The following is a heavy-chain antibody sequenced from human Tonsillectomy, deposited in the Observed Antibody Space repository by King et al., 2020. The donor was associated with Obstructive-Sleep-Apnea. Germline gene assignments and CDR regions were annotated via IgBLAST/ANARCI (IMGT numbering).Heavy chain of an antibody. Sequence: QLQESGPGLVKPSQTLSLTCPVSGGSISSGGYYWNWIRQHPGKGLEWIGYIYTSGSTHYNPSLKSRVTISVDTSKNQFSLRLTSVTAADTAMYYCARGRATTVITPYYWGPGTLVTVSS. CDR3: ARGRATTVITPYY. J-gene: IGHJ4*02. V-gene: IGHV4-31*03. CDR2: IYTSGST. D-gene: IGHD4-23*01. CDR1: GGSISSGGYY.